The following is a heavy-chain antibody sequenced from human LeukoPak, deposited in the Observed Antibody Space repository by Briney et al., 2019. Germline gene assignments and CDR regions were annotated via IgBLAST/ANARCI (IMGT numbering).Heavy chain of an antibody. J-gene: IGHJ3*02. CDR2: ISGSGGST. V-gene: IGHV3-23*01. Sequence: GGSLRLSCAASGFTFSSYAMSWVRQAPGEGLEWVSAISGSGGSTYYADSVKGRFTISRDNSKNTLYLQMNSLRAEDTAVYYCAKVRAQLWSRDAFDIWGQGTMVTVSS. CDR1: GFTFSSYA. D-gene: IGHD5-18*01. CDR3: AKVRAQLWSRDAFDI.